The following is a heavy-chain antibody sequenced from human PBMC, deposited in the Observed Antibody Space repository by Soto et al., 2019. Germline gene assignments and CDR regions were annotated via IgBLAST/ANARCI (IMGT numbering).Heavy chain of an antibody. J-gene: IGHJ1*01. CDR2: ISYDGSNE. CDR3: AKVLLDDFWSGCHRGIQH. Sequence: GGSLRLSCAASGFTFSSYGMHWVRQAPGKGLEWVAVISYDGSNEYYGDSVKGRFTIFRDNSKNTLYLQMNSLRAEDTAVYYCAKVLLDDFWSGCHRGIQHWGQGTLVTVSS. D-gene: IGHD3-3*01. CDR1: GFTFSSYG. V-gene: IGHV3-30*18.